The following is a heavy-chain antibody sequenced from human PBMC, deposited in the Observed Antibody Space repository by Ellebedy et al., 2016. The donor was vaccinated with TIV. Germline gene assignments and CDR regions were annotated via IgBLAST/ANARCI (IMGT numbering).Heavy chain of an antibody. CDR1: GGSFSGYY. D-gene: IGHD3-9*01. J-gene: IGHJ6*02. V-gene: IGHV4-34*01. CDR3: ARGPLRYFDWVYYYHGMDV. CDR2: ISHSGYT. Sequence: MPSETLSLTCAVYGGSFSGYYWTRIRQTPGKGLEWIGEISHSGYTNYNPSLKSRVTISVDASKDQFSLRLSSVTAADTAVYYCARGPLRYFDWVYYYHGMDVWGQGTTVTVSS.